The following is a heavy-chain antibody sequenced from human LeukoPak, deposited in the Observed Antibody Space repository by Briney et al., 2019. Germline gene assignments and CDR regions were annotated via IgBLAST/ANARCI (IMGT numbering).Heavy chain of an antibody. V-gene: IGHV3-9*01. CDR1: GFTFDDYV. D-gene: IGHD6-13*01. J-gene: IGHJ4*02. Sequence: PGRSLRLSCAASGFTFDDYVMHWVRQAPGKGLEWVSGISWNSGSIGYVDSVKGRFTISRDNAKNSLYLQMNSLRAEDTALYYCAKGGDSSSFSYWGQGTLVTVSS. CDR2: ISWNSGSI. CDR3: AKGGDSSSFSY.